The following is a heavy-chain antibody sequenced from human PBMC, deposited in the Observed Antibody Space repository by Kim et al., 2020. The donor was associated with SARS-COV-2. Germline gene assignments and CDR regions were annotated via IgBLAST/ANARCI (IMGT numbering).Heavy chain of an antibody. CDR3: ARAGFEGFGELLPFDY. V-gene: IGHV4-59*01. J-gene: IGHJ4*01. CDR2: LYNSGST. D-gene: IGHD3-10*01. Sequence: SETLSLTCTVSGGSISTYYWSWIRQPPGKGLEWIGYLYNSGSTNYNPSLKSRVTISVDTSENQFFLKLSSVTAADTAVYYCARAGFEGFGELLPFDYWV. CDR1: GGSISTYY.